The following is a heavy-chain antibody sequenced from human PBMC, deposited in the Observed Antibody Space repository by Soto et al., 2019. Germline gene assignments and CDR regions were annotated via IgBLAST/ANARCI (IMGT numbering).Heavy chain of an antibody. CDR2: ISSSSSYI. CDR3: ASGYYDRIGYYFDY. D-gene: IGHD3-22*01. V-gene: IGHV3-21*01. J-gene: IGHJ4*02. Sequence: GGSLRLSCADSGFIFSSYSMNWVRQAPGKGLEWVSSISSSSSYIYYADSVKGRFTISRDSAKNSVYLQMNSLRAEDTAVYYCASGYYDRIGYYFDYWGQGMSVTASS. CDR1: GFIFSSYS.